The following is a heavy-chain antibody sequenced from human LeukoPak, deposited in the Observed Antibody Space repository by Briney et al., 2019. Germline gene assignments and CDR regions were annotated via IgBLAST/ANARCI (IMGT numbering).Heavy chain of an antibody. CDR1: GGSFSGYY. CDR3: ARGHLGATSGY. Sequence: PWATLALTCAVYGGSFSGYYWSWIRQPPGKGLEWIGEINHSGSTNYNPSLKSRVTISVDTSKNQFSLKLSSVTAADTAVYYCARGHLGATSGYWGQGTLVTVSS. J-gene: IGHJ4*02. CDR2: INHSGST. D-gene: IGHD1-26*01. V-gene: IGHV4-34*01.